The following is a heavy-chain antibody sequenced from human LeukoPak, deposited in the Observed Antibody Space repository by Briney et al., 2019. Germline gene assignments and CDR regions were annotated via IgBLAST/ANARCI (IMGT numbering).Heavy chain of an antibody. D-gene: IGHD5-18*01. Sequence: GGSLRLSCAASGFTVSSSYMSWVRQAPGKGLEWVSLNYSGGSTYYAASVKGRFTISRDNSKNTLYLQMNSLRPEDTAVYYCAKGYNYAYEYWGQGTLVTVSS. J-gene: IGHJ4*02. CDR1: GFTVSSSY. CDR3: AKGYNYAYEY. CDR2: NYSGGST. V-gene: IGHV3-53*01.